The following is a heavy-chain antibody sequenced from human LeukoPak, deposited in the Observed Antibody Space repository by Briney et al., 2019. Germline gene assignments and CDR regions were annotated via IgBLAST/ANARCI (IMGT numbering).Heavy chain of an antibody. CDR3: ASRLRYCSSTSCYLSYFDY. V-gene: IGHV4-4*09. D-gene: IGHD2-2*01. J-gene: IGHJ4*02. CDR2: IYTSGST. CDR1: GGSISIYY. Sequence: AETLSLTCTVSGGSISIYYWRWIRHPPGKGLEWIGYIYTSGSTNYNPSIKSRVTISVDTSKNQFSLKLSSVTAADTAVYYCASRLRYCSSTSCYLSYFDYWGQGTLVTVSS.